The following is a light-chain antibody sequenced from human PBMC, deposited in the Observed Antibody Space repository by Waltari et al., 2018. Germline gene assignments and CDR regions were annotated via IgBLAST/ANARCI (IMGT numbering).Light chain of an antibody. CDR2: DVN. CDR1: SSDSGGYEY. Sequence: SALTQPDSVSGSAGQSITISCSGISSDSGGYEYVSWYQQHPGKAPKVIIYDVNNRPSGVSNRFSGSKSGSSASLTISGLQAEDEADYYCSSFTSSTTGIFGGGTKVTVL. CDR3: SSFTSSTTGI. V-gene: IGLV2-14*03. J-gene: IGLJ2*01.